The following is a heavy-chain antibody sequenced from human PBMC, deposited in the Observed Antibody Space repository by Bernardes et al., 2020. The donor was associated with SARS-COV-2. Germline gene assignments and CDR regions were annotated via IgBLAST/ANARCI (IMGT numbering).Heavy chain of an antibody. V-gene: IGHV3-7*01. J-gene: IGHJ4*02. CDR1: GFTISNYW. CDR2: INQDGSEK. Sequence: GPLRVSCAVSGFTISNYWMTWVRKAPGKGLEWVANINQDGSEKSYVDSVKGRFTISRDNAKNSLYLQMNSLRAEDTAVYYCANGRDPDYWGQGTLVTVSS. CDR3: ANGRDPDY.